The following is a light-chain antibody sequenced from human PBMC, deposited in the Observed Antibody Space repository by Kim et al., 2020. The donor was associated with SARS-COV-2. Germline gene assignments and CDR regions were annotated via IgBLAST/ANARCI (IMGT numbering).Light chain of an antibody. V-gene: IGKV3-20*01. Sequence: SPGERATASRRASDSVSGSYLSGWQQKHRREPTILIYGAASRATSITDRMSGSGSGRDFTITISRLEPEDFAVDYCQQYGSSPPYTFGQGTKLEI. CDR3: QQYGSSPPYT. CDR1: DSVSGSY. CDR2: GAA. J-gene: IGKJ2*01.